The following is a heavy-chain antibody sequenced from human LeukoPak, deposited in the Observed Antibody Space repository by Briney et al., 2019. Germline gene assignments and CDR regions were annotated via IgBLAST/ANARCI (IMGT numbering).Heavy chain of an antibody. CDR1: GFTFDDYA. CDR3: AREVSGEFDL. CDR2: ISWDGGST. D-gene: IGHD3-10*01. J-gene: IGHJ5*02. V-gene: IGHV3-43D*03. Sequence: GGSLRLSCAASGFTFDDYAMHWVRQAPGKGLEWVSLISWDGGSTYYADSVKGRFTISRDNSKNSLYLQMNSLRAEDTAVYYCAREVSGEFDLWGQGTLVTVSS.